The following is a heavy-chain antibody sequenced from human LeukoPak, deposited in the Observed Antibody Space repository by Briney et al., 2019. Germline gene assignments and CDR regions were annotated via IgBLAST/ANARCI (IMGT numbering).Heavy chain of an antibody. CDR1: GFTFTSYA. CDR2: ISGGGEDT. Sequence: GGSLRLSCAASGFTFTSYAMSWIRQAPGKGLDWVSAISGGGEDTYYPDSVKGRFTISRDNSKNTLYLQMNSLRAEDTAIYYCAKPRAMTTGVGRYFDLWGRGTLVTVSS. J-gene: IGHJ2*01. CDR3: AKPRAMTTGVGRYFDL. V-gene: IGHV3-23*01. D-gene: IGHD1-1*01.